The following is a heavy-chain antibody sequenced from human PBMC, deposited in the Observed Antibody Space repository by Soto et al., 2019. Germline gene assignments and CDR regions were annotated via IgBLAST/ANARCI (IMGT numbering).Heavy chain of an antibody. V-gene: IGHV1-69*01. Sequence: QVHLVQSGAEVKKPGSSVKVSCKPSGGSCNNYAVSWVRQAPGQGLEWMGGIIPNFDTPNYAQKFQDRVTINADESTSPVYMELRSLRSNDTAVYYCAVAMVREILIFESSGMHVWGQGTTVNVSS. CDR1: GGSCNNYA. CDR2: IIPNFDTP. D-gene: IGHD3-10*01. J-gene: IGHJ6*02. CDR3: AVAMVREILIFESSGMHV.